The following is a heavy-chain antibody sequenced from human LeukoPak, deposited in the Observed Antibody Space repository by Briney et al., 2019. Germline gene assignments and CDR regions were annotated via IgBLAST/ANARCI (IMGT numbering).Heavy chain of an antibody. CDR2: IYYSGST. V-gene: IGHV4-39*07. CDR3: ARVPRSYYYYYYMDV. Sequence: SETLSLTCTVSGGPISSSSHYWGWIRQPPGKGLEWIGSIYYSGSTYYNPSLKSRVTISVDAPKNQFSLKLSSVTAANTAVYYCARVPRSYYYYYYMDVWGKGTTVTVSS. CDR1: GGPISSSSHY. J-gene: IGHJ6*03.